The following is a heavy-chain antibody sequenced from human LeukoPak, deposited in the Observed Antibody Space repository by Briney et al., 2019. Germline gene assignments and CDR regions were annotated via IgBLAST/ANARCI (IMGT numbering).Heavy chain of an antibody. CDR1: GFTFSSYW. V-gene: IGHV3-7*01. D-gene: IGHD3-9*01. J-gene: IGHJ3*02. CDR2: IKQDGSEK. CDR3: ARDWAKLRYFDWFKTDAFDI. Sequence: GGSLRLSCVASGFTFSSYWMSWVRQAPGKGLEWVANIKQDGSEKYYVDSVKGRFTISRDNAKNSLYLQMNSLRAEDTAVYYCARDWAKLRYFDWFKTDAFDIWGQGTMVTVSS.